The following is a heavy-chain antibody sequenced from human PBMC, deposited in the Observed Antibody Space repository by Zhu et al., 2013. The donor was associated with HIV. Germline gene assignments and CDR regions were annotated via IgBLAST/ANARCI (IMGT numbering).Heavy chain of an antibody. Sequence: VQLVQSGAEVKKPGSSVKVSCKASGGTFSSYAISWVRQAPGQGLEWMGGIIPIFGTANYAQEFQGRVTITADESTGTAYMELSSLRSEDTAVYYCARRFLPWSGNYYYGMDVWGQGTTVTVSS. CDR3: ARRFLPWSGNYYYGMDV. V-gene: IGHV1-69*01. CDR1: GGTFSSYA. CDR2: IIPIFGTA. J-gene: IGHJ6*02. D-gene: IGHD3-10*01.